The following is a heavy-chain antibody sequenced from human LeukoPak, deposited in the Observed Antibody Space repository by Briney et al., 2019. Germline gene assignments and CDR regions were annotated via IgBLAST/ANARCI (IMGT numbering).Heavy chain of an antibody. CDR2: INPNSGGT. J-gene: IGHJ4*02. D-gene: IGHD3-16*02. Sequence: ASVKVSCKASGYTFTGYYMHWVRQAPGQGLEWMGRINPNSGGTNYAQKFQGRVTMTRDTSISTAYMELSRLRSDDTAVYYCARDRGGITFGGVIVRPDYWGQGTLVTVSS. V-gene: IGHV1-2*06. CDR3: ARDRGGITFGGVIVRPDY. CDR1: GYTFTGYY.